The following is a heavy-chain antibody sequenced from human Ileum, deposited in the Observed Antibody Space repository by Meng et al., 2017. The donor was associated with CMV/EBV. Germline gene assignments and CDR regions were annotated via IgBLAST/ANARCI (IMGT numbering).Heavy chain of an antibody. J-gene: IGHJ5*02. CDR3: VRGRSDLLASWFDP. CDR1: GGAVSGYY. Sequence: LHEWGAGLLKPSVTLSLSCAGSGGAVSGYYWGWIRQPPGKGLGWIGEINNGGSTYYKPSLKSRVTISVDTSKNQFFLRWSSVTAADTGVYYCVRGRSDLLASWFDPWGQGTLVTVSS. CDR2: INNGGST. D-gene: IGHD3-9*01. V-gene: IGHV4-34*01.